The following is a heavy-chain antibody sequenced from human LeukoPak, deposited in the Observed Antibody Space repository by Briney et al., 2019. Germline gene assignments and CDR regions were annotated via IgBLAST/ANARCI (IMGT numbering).Heavy chain of an antibody. D-gene: IGHD5-24*01. CDR1: GYTFTSYG. CDR2: ISAYNGNT. V-gene: IGHV1-18*01. J-gene: IGHJ4*02. Sequence: ASVKVSCKASGYTFTSYGISWVRQAPGQGLEWMGWISAYNGNTNYAQKLQGRVTMTTDTSTSTAYMELRSLRSDDTAVYYCAKSGGRDGYKGLYFDYWGQGTLSPSPQ. CDR3: AKSGGRDGYKGLYFDY.